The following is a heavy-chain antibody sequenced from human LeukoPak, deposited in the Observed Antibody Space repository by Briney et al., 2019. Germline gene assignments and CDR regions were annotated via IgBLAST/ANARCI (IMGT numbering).Heavy chain of an antibody. J-gene: IGHJ4*02. Sequence: PSETLSLTCAVYGGSFSGYYWSWIRQLPGKGLEWIGEINHSGSTNYNPSLKSRVTISVDTSKNQFSLKLSSVTAADTAVYYCARSGVLWFGELSFDYWGQGTLVTVSS. CDR3: ARSGVLWFGELSFDY. V-gene: IGHV4-34*01. CDR1: GGSFSGYY. D-gene: IGHD3-10*01. CDR2: INHSGST.